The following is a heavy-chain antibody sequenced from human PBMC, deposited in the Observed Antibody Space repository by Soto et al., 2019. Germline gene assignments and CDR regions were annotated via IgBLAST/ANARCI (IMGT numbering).Heavy chain of an antibody. Sequence: QVQLVQSGAEVKKPGSSVKVSCKASGGTFSSYAISWVRQAPGQGLAWMGGIIPIFGAANYAQKFQGRVTITGDESTSTGYMELSSVRSEHTAVYYCARPLGDCSSSRCHGAFDIWGQGTMVTGSS. D-gene: IGHD2-2*01. CDR2: IIPIFGAA. CDR1: GGTFSSYA. J-gene: IGHJ3*02. V-gene: IGHV1-69*01. CDR3: ARPLGDCSSSRCHGAFDI.